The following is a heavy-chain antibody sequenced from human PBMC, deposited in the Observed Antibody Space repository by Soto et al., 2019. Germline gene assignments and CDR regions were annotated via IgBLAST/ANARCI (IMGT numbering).Heavy chain of an antibody. CDR2: ISSSSSYI. CDR3: ARDGIRIAARQDIFDY. Sequence: GGSLRLSCAASGFTFSSYSMNWVRQAPGKGLEWVSSISSSSSYIYYADSVKGRFTISRDNAKNSLYLQMNSLRAEDTAVYYCARDGIRIAARQDIFDYWGQGTLVTVSS. V-gene: IGHV3-21*01. CDR1: GFTFSSYS. D-gene: IGHD6-6*01. J-gene: IGHJ4*02.